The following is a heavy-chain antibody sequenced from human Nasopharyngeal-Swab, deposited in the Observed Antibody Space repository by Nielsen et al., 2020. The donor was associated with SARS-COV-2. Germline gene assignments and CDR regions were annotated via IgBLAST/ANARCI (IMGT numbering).Heavy chain of an antibody. V-gene: IGHV3-11*01. J-gene: IGHJ4*02. CDR1: GLTSSDYY. Sequence: GGSLRLSCAASGLTSSDYYMTWIRQAPGKGLEWVSYISSSGSTIYYADSVKGRFTISRDNAKNSLYLQMNSLRAEDTAVYYCARVGGSYLTDYWGQGTLVTVSS. CDR3: ARVGGSYLTDY. CDR2: ISSSGSTI. D-gene: IGHD1-26*01.